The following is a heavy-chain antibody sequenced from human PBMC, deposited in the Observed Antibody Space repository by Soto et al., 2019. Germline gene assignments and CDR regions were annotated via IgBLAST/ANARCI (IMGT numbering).Heavy chain of an antibody. CDR1: GYTFTSYG. D-gene: IGHD3-9*01. V-gene: IGHV1-18*01. CDR3: ARGMAEEQIFYYFDY. J-gene: IGHJ4*02. Sequence: ASVKVSCKASGYTFTSYGISWVRQAPGQGLEWMGWVNAYNGNTNYAQKFQGRVTISVDASKSQFYLKLRSVTAADTAVYYCARGMAEEQIFYYFDYWGQGALVTVSS. CDR2: VNAYNGNT.